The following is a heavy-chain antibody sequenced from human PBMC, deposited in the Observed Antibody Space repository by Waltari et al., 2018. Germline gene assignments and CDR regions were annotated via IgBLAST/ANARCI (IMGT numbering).Heavy chain of an antibody. Sequence: RLVASGGGLVKHGGSRRSSCVACGVPFGNSRMHWVRQAPGKGLEWVSRIPSDGTRTAYADSVKGRFTVSRDNSKNTLYLEMNSLRAEDTAVYYCANHRPGGYGMEVWGQGTTVTVSS. CDR2: IPSDGTRT. J-gene: IGHJ6*02. V-gene: IGHV3-74*01. CDR3: ANHRPGGYGMEV. CDR1: GVPFGNSR. D-gene: IGHD2-15*01.